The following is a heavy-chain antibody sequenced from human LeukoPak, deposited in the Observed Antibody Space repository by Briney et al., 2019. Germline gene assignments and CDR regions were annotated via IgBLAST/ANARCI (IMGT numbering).Heavy chain of an antibody. CDR1: GGSISSYY. Sequence: SETLSLTCTVSGGSISSYYWSWIRQPAGKGLEWIGRIYTSGSTNYNPSLKSQVTMSVDTSKNQFSLKLSSVTAADTAVYYCARDRISRGHTDYWGQGTLVTVSS. D-gene: IGHD2/OR15-2a*01. CDR2: IYTSGST. J-gene: IGHJ4*02. CDR3: ARDRISRGHTDY. V-gene: IGHV4-4*07.